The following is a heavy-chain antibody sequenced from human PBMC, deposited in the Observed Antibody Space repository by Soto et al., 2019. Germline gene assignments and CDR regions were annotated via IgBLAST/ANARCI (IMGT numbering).Heavy chain of an antibody. CDR1: GYTFTNYA. CDR3: ARGLNGYSHYFDY. J-gene: IGHJ4*02. Sequence: ASVKVSCKASGYTFTNYAMHWVRQAPGQRLEWMGWVNAGNGKTKCSQKFQGRVTITRDTSASTAYMELSSRRSEDTAVYYCARGLNGYSHYFDYWGQGTPVTVSS. CDR2: VNAGNGKT. V-gene: IGHV1-3*01. D-gene: IGHD5-18*01.